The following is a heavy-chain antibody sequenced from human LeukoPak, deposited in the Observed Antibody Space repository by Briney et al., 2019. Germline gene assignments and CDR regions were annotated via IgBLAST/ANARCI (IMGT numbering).Heavy chain of an antibody. D-gene: IGHD5-24*01. Sequence: GGSLRLSCETSDFAFSNYAMSWVRQAPGRGLEWVSGINYGDGATYYADSVKGRFTISRDNSKNTLYLQMNSLRAEDTAVYYCAKARWLQPKLYYFDYWGQGTLVTVSS. CDR1: DFAFSNYA. CDR3: AKARWLQPKLYYFDY. CDR2: INYGDGAT. J-gene: IGHJ4*02. V-gene: IGHV3-23*01.